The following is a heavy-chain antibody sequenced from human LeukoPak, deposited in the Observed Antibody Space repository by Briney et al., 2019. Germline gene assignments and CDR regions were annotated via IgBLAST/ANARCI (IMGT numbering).Heavy chain of an antibody. CDR2: ISGSSRVI. CDR3: ARDMDTSGYNFDY. V-gene: IGHV3-48*02. CDR1: GFTFSSYS. D-gene: IGHD5-12*01. Sequence: PGGSLRLSCAASGFTFSSYSMNWVRQAPGKGLEWVSYISGSSRVIYYADSVKGRFTISRDNAKNSLYLQMNGLRDEDTAVYYCARDMDTSGYNFDYWGQGTLVTVSS. J-gene: IGHJ4*02.